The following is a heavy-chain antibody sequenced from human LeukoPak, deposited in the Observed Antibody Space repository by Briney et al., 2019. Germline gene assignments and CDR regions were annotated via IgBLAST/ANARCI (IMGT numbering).Heavy chain of an antibody. CDR1: GFTVSSNY. CDR2: IYSGGST. V-gene: IGHV3-53*01. CDR3: ARELGRFYWYFDL. D-gene: IGHD7-27*01. Sequence: GGSLRLSCAASGFTVSSNYMSWVRQAPGKGLEWVSVIYSGGSTYYADSVKGRFTISRDNSKNTLYLQMNSLRAGDTAVYYCARELGRFYWYFDLWGRGTLVTVSS. J-gene: IGHJ2*01.